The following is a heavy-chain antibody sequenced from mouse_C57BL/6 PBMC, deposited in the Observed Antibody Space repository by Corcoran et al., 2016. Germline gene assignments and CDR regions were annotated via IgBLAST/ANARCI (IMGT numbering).Heavy chain of an antibody. Sequence: GQLQQSGAGLMMPVTSVNLYCTASGFNIKDNYMHWVKQRTGQGLEWIGRIDPEDGETKYAPKFQGKATIPADTSSNTAYLRLSSLTSEDTAVYYWAPFAYWGQGTLVTVSA. CDR3: APFAY. V-gene: IGHV14-2*01. J-gene: IGHJ3*01. CDR2: IDPEDGET. CDR1: GFNIKDNY.